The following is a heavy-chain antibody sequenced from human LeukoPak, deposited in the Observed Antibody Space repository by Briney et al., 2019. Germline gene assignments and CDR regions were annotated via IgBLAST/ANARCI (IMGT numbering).Heavy chain of an antibody. D-gene: IGHD3-22*01. V-gene: IGHV1-2*02. CDR3: ARDYYDDAFDI. J-gene: IGHJ3*02. CDR2: INPDSGGT. CDR1: GYTFTDYY. Sequence: ASVKVSCKASGYTFTDYYMHWVRQAPGQGLEWMGWINPDSGGTNYAQRFQGRVTMTRDTSISTAYMELSSLRSEDTAVYYCARDYYDDAFDIWGQGTMVTVSS.